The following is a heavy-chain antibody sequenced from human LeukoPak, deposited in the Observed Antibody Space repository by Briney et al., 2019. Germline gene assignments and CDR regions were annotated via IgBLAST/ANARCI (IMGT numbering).Heavy chain of an antibody. V-gene: IGHV3-21*05. CDR2: IGLGSGFV. CDR3: ARDHKWAFDY. J-gene: IGHJ4*02. D-gene: IGHD1-26*01. Sequence: GGSLRLSCAASGFTFSDYSVNWVRQAPGRGLEWISYIGLGSGFVSYADSVKGRFTITSDTARNSLYLQMSSLRAEDTAVYFCARDHKWAFDYWGQGILDTVSS. CDR1: GFTFSDYS.